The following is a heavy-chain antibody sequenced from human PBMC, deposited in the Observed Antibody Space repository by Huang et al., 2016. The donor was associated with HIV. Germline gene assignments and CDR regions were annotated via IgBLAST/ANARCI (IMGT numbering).Heavy chain of an antibody. V-gene: IGHV5-51*01. CDR2: IFPDDSET. D-gene: IGHD6-6*01. Sequence: VQLVQSGAEVKKPGESLKISCKGSGYSFSSYWIAGVRQMTGQGLEWMGIIFPDDSETTYSPSFEGQVTISADKSIGTADLQWSSLKASDTAMYYCARRFSSSSGYFDYWGQGSLVTVSS. J-gene: IGHJ4*02. CDR3: ARRFSSSSGYFDY. CDR1: GYSFSSYW.